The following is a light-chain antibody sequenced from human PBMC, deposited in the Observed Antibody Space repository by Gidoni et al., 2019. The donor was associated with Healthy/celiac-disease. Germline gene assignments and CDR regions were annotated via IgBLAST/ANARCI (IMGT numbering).Light chain of an antibody. Sequence: SYELTQPPSVSVSPGQTASITCSGDKLGDKYACWYQQKTGQSPVLVIYQDSKRPSGIPAQFSGSNSGNTATLTISGTQAMDEADYYCQAWDSSTAVFGGGTKLTVL. CDR3: QAWDSSTAV. V-gene: IGLV3-1*01. CDR1: KLGDKY. CDR2: QDS. J-gene: IGLJ2*01.